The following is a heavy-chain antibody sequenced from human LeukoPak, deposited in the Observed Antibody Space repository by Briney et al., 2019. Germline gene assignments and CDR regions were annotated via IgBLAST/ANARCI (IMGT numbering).Heavy chain of an antibody. D-gene: IGHD6-13*01. CDR1: GFTVSSNY. CDR2: IYSGGST. Sequence: GGSLRLSCAASGFTVSSNYMSWVRQAPGKGLEWVSVIYSGGSTYYAGSVKGRFTISRDNSKNTLYLQMNSLRAEDTAVYYCARDQGKAALAAGPYYYYGMDVWGQGTTVTVSS. V-gene: IGHV3-66*01. J-gene: IGHJ6*02. CDR3: ARDQGKAALAAGPYYYYGMDV.